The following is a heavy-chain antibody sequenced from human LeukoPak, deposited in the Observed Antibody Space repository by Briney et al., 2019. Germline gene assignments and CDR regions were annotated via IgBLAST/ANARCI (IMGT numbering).Heavy chain of an antibody. V-gene: IGHV3-30*18. CDR3: AKEVGIGYYYYGMDV. J-gene: IGHJ6*02. CDR1: GFTFSSYG. CDR2: ISYDGSNK. D-gene: IGHD1-26*01. Sequence: PGRSLRLSCAASGFTFSSYGMHWVRQAPGKGLEWVAVISYDGSNKYYADSVKGRFTISRDNSKNTLYLQMNSLRAEDTAVYYCAKEVGIGYYYYGMDVWGQRTTVTVSS.